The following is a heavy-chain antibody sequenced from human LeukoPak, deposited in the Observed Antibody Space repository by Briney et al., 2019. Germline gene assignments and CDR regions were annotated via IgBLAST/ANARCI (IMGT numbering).Heavy chain of an antibody. J-gene: IGHJ4*02. CDR3: ARDADQGVGATTLGYFDY. CDR2: INPSGGST. V-gene: IGHV1-46*01. D-gene: IGHD1-26*01. Sequence: GASVKVSCKASGYTFTSYYMHWVRQAPGQGLEWMGIINPSGGSTSYAQKFQGRVTITRDMSTSTVYMELSSLRSEDTAVYYCARDADQGVGATTLGYFDYWGQGTLVTVSS. CDR1: GYTFTSYY.